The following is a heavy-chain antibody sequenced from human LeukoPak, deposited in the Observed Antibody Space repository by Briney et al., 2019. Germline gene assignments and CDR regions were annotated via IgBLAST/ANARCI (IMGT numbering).Heavy chain of an antibody. CDR1: GYTFTSYA. CDR2: INTNTGNP. J-gene: IGHJ5*02. Sequence: ASVKVSCKASGYTFTSYAMNWVRQAPGQGLEWMGWINTNTGNPTYAQGFTGRFVFSLDTSVSTAYLQISSLKAEDTAVYYCARVCFGCLENRFDPWGQGTLVTVSS. CDR3: ARVCFGCLENRFDP. V-gene: IGHV7-4-1*02. D-gene: IGHD2-15*01.